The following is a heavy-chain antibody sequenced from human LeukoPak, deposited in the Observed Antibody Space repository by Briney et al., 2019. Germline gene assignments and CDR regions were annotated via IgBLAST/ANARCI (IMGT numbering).Heavy chain of an antibody. CDR3: ARNYYDRSNFDY. CDR1: GASISNYY. CDR2: IYPSGTT. J-gene: IGHJ4*02. D-gene: IGHD3-22*01. V-gene: IGHV4-4*07. Sequence: SETLSLTCTVSGASISNYYWTWIRHPAAKGLEWIGRIYPSGTTNYNPSLKGRVTMSVDTSNNQFSLKLSSVTAADTAVYYCARNYYDRSNFDYWGQGTLVTVSS.